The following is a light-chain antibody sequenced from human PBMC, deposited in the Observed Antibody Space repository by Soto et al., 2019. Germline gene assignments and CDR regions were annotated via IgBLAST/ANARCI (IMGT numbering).Light chain of an antibody. J-gene: IGKJ1*01. CDR2: GAS. Sequence: EIVMTQSPATLSVSPGERATLSCRASQSVSSNLAWYQQKPGQAPRLLIYGASTRATGIPARFSGSGSGTEFTLTISSLQSEDFAVYYCQQYNNWPLWTSGQGTKVDIK. CDR3: QQYNNWPLWT. V-gene: IGKV3-15*01. CDR1: QSVSSN.